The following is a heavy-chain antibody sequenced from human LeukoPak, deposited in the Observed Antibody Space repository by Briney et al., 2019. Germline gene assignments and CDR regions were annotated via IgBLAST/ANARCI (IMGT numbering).Heavy chain of an antibody. J-gene: IGHJ4*02. D-gene: IGHD3-22*01. CDR2: IYYSGST. CDR1: GGSISSYY. V-gene: IGHV4-59*12. CDR3: ARKGYYDSSPTRPNLRKPTGQKGGVDY. Sequence: SETLSLTCTVSGGSISSYYWSWIRQPPGKGLEWIGYIYYSGSTNYNPSLKSRVTISVDTSKNQFSLKLSSVTAADTAVYYCARKGYYDSSPTRPNLRKPTGQKGGVDYWGQGTLVTVSS.